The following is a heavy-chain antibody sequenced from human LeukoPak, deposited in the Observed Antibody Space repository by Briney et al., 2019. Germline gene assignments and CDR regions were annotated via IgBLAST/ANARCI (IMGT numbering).Heavy chain of an antibody. D-gene: IGHD1-26*01. J-gene: IGHJ4*02. CDR2: IKSKTDGGTR. CDR1: EFTFSNAW. Sequence: PGGSLRLSCAASEFTFSNAWVSWVRQAPGKGLEWVGRIKSKTDGGTRDYTAPVKGRFTILRDDSKNRLYLQMNSLKTEDTAVYYCVTVGAADYWGQGTLVTVSS. CDR3: VTVGAADY. V-gene: IGHV3-15*01.